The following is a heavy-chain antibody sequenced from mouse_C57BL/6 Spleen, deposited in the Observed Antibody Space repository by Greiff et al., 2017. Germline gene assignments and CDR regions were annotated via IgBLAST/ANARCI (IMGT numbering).Heavy chain of an antibody. J-gene: IGHJ1*03. Sequence: EVKLVESGPGLVKPSQSLSLTCSVTGYSITSGYYWNWIRQFPGNKLEWMGYISYDGSNNYNPSLKNRISITRDTSKNQFFLKLNSVTTEDTATYYCASRGYWYFDVWGTGTTVTVSS. CDR3: ASRGYWYFDV. CDR2: ISYDGSN. V-gene: IGHV3-6*01. CDR1: GYSITSGYY.